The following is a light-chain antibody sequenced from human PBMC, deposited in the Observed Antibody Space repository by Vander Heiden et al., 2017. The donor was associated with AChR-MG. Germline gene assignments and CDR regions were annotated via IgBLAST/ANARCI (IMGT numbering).Light chain of an antibody. J-gene: IGLJ2*01. CDR3: QSYDSSLSGSEV. V-gene: IGLV1-40*01. CDR2: GNS. CDR1: RSNIGAGYD. Sequence: QSVLTQPPSVSGAPGQTVTISCTGSRSNIGAGYDVHWYQQLPGTAPKLLIYGNSNRPSGVPDRFSGSKSGTSASLAITGLQAEDEADYYCQSYDSSLSGSEVFGGGTKLTVL.